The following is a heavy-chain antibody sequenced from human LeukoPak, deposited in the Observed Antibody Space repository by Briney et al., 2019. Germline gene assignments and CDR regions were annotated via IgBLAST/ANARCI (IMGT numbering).Heavy chain of an antibody. CDR2: INPNSGGT. CDR1: GYTFTGYY. V-gene: IGHV1-2*02. CDR3: ATTYCSSTSCYPRTFDY. D-gene: IGHD2-2*01. J-gene: IGHJ4*02. Sequence: ASVKVSCKASGYTFTGYYMHWVRQAPGQGLEWMGWINPNSGGTNYAQKFQGRVTMTRDTSVSTAYMELSSLRSDDTAMYYCATTYCSSTSCYPRTFDYWGQGTLVTVSS.